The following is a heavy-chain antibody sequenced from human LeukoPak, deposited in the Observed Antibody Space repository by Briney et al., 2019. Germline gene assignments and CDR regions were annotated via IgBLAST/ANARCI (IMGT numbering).Heavy chain of an antibody. J-gene: IGHJ2*01. CDR3: AREPDYGGNSVFGYFDL. CDR1: GYTFTSYY. Sequence: GASVKVSCKASGYTFTSYYMHWVRQAPGQGLEWMGIINPSGGSTSYAQKFQGRVTMTRDTSTSTVYMELSSLRSEDTAVYYCAREPDYGGNSVFGYFDLWGRGTLVTVSS. D-gene: IGHD4-23*01. CDR2: INPSGGST. V-gene: IGHV1-46*01.